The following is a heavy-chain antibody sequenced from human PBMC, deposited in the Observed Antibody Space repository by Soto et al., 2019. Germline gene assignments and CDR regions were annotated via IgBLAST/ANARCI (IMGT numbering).Heavy chain of an antibody. J-gene: IGHJ2*01. CDR1: GDSVSSTSAT. D-gene: IGHD6-19*01. Sequence: QVQLQQSGPGLVKPSQTLSLVCSISGDSVSSTSATWSWIRQSPSRGLEWLGRTYSRSKWYNDYAVSVKSRXAXTXDXXKNQLSLPLSSVTPEDTALYFCARDGSGFHWYFDLWGRGTLVTVSS. V-gene: IGHV6-1*01. CDR2: TYSRSKWYN. CDR3: ARDGSGFHWYFDL.